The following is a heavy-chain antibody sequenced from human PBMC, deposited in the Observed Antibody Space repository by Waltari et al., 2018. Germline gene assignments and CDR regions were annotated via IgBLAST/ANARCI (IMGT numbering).Heavy chain of an antibody. Sequence: EVQLVESGGGLVQPGGSLRLSCAASGLPFSEAWMIWVRQAPGKGLEWVGHIKSQSDGGTAVYAAPVKGRFTISRDDSKKTLFMQMNSLKTEDTAVYYCTTRDVWGNGTTVTISS. CDR1: GLPFSEAW. V-gene: IGHV3-15*05. CDR3: TTRDV. CDR2: IKSQSDGGTA. J-gene: IGHJ6*04.